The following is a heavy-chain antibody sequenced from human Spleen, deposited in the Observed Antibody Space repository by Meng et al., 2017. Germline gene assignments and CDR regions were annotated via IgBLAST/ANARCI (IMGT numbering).Heavy chain of an antibody. CDR3: ATGSGYYYNY. CDR1: GFTFSNYW. D-gene: IGHD3-3*01. V-gene: IGHV3-74*01. Sequence: EVQLVESGGGLVQPGWSLRLSCAVSGFTFSNYWMHWVRQAPGKGLVWVSRIISDESTTTYADSVKGRFTISRDNAKNTLYLQMNSLRAEDTAVYYCATGSGYYYNYWGQGTLVTVSS. J-gene: IGHJ4*02. CDR2: IISDESTT.